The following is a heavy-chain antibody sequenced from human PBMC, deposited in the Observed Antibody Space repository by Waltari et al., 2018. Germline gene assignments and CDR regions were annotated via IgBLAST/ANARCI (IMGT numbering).Heavy chain of an antibody. CDR3: ARWGGCSGGSCYGDDY. CDR1: GGSISSGGYY. V-gene: IGHV4-31*03. Sequence: QVQLQESGPGLVKPSQTLSLTCTVSGGSISSGGYYWSWIRQHPGKGLEWIGDIYYSGRTYYNPSLKSRVTISVDTSKNQFSLKLSSVTAADTAVYYCARWGGCSGGSCYGDDYWGQGTLVTVSS. D-gene: IGHD2-15*01. J-gene: IGHJ4*02. CDR2: IYYSGRT.